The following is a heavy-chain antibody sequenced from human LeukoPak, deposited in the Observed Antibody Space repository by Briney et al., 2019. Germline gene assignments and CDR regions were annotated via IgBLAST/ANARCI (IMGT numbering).Heavy chain of an antibody. J-gene: IGHJ6*02. V-gene: IGHV3-30-3*01. Sequence: LAGGSLRLSCAASGFTFINYGIHWVRQAPGKGLEWVAVISYDGSNKYYADSVKGRFTISRDNSRNKLFLQMSSLRAEDTAVYYCARVNTITPTVLSYYAMDVWGPGTTVTVSS. CDR2: ISYDGSNK. CDR1: GFTFINYG. CDR3: ARVNTITPTVLSYYAMDV. D-gene: IGHD1-14*01.